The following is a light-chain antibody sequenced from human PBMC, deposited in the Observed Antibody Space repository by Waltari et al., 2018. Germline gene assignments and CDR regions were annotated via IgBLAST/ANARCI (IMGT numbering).Light chain of an antibody. CDR2: DVN. Sequence: QSALTQPHSVSGSPGQSVTISCTGTSSDVGYYDDVSWYQQPPGKAPKVVIYDVNQRPSWVPDRFSGSKSGNTASRTISGLQADDEADYYCCSCAGTCIFIFFGGGTKLTVL. V-gene: IGLV2-11*01. CDR1: SSDVGYYDD. CDR3: CSCAGTCIFIF. J-gene: IGLJ2*01.